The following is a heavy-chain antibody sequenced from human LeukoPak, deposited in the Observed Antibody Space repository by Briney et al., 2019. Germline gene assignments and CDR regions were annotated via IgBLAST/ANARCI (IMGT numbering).Heavy chain of an antibody. J-gene: IGHJ5*02. Sequence: ASVKVSCKAAGYSFTSHYMHWVRQAPGQGLEWMGLINPRGTATRYAESFQGRLTLTRDLSTSTDYMELSSLRSDDTAVYFCARDTSEGDYAWWFDPWGQGTLVTVAS. CDR1: GYSFTSHY. V-gene: IGHV1-46*01. CDR3: ARDTSEGDYAWWFDP. CDR2: INPRGTAT. D-gene: IGHD3-16*01.